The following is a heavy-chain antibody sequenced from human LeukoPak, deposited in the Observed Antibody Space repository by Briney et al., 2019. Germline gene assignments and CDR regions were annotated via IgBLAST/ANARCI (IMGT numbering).Heavy chain of an antibody. Sequence: PGGSLALYCRAAGFTFSTYAVNWDRQAKSNGLEWVSAISSSGGTTYYADSVKGRFSISRDNSKNTLYLRMNSLRAEDTAVYYCAKDRNAWPTNFDSWGQGTLVTVSA. CDR2: ISSSGGTT. J-gene: IGHJ4*02. V-gene: IGHV3-23*01. CDR3: AKDRNAWPTNFDS. CDR1: GFTFSTYA. D-gene: IGHD5-24*01.